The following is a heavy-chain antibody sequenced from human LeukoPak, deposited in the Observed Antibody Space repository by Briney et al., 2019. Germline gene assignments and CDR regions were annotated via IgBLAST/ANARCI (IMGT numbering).Heavy chain of an antibody. D-gene: IGHD1-26*01. J-gene: IGHJ3*02. Sequence: SETLSLTCAVSGGSISSSSYYWGWIRQPPGKGLEWIGSIYYSGSTYYNPSLKSRVTISVDTSKNRFSLKLNSVTAADTAVYYCARPAYRGSYYDAFDIWGQGTMVTVSS. V-gene: IGHV4-39*01. CDR2: IYYSGST. CDR3: ARPAYRGSYYDAFDI. CDR1: GGSISSSSYY.